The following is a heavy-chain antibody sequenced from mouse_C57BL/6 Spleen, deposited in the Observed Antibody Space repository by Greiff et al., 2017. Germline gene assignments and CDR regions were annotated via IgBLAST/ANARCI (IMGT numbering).Heavy chain of an antibody. J-gene: IGHJ2*01. V-gene: IGHV1-62-2*01. D-gene: IGHD2-4*01. CDR2: FYPGSGSI. CDR1: GYTFTEYT. CDR3: ARHEEGKGYDYDLSFDY. Sequence: QVQLQQSGAELVKPGASVKLSCKASGYTFTEYTIHWVKQRSGQGLEWIGWFYPGSGSIKYNEKFKDKATLTADKSSSTVYMELSRLTSEDSAVYFCARHEEGKGYDYDLSFDYWGQGTTLTVSS.